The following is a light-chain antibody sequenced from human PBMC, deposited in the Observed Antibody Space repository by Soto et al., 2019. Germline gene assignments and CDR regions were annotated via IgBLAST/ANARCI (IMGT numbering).Light chain of an antibody. CDR3: CSYAGSVV. V-gene: IGLV2-23*01. J-gene: IGLJ2*01. Sequence: QSALTQPASVSGSPGQSITIYCTGTSSDVGSYNLVAWYQQHPGKAPKLMIYEGSKRHSGVSNRFSGSKSGNTASLTISGLQDEEEADYYCCSYAGSVVFGGGTKLTVL. CDR2: EGS. CDR1: SSDVGSYNL.